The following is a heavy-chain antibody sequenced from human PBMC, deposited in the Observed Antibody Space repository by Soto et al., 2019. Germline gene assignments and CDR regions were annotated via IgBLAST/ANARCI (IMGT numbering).Heavy chain of an antibody. CDR1: GGTFSSYA. V-gene: IGHV1-69*12. CDR2: IIPIFGTA. Sequence: QVQLVQSGAEVKKPGSSVKVSCKASGGTFSSYAISWVRQAPGQGLEWMGGIIPIFGTADYAQKFQGRVTITAAESTSTAYMELSSLRSEDTAVYYCATHEIGHCISTSCYKGGYYYGMDVWGQGTTVTVSS. D-gene: IGHD2-2*02. CDR3: ATHEIGHCISTSCYKGGYYYGMDV. J-gene: IGHJ6*02.